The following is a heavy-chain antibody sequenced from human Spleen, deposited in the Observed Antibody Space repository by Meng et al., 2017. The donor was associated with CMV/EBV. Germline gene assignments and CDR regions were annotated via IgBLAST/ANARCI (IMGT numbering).Heavy chain of an antibody. D-gene: IGHD4-17*01. CDR2: ISSSGNTI. V-gene: IGHV3-11*01. CDR1: GFTLSDYY. J-gene: IGHJ4*02. Sequence: GGSLRLSCAASGFTLSDYYVSWIRQAPGKGLEWLSYISSSGNTIHYADSVKGRFIISRDTPKNSVYLQMNRLRAEDTAVYYCVREDYGDYFFDTWGQGTLVTVSS. CDR3: VREDYGDYFFDT.